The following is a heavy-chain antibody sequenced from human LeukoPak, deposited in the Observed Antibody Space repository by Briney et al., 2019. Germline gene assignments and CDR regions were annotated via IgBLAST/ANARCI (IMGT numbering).Heavy chain of an antibody. J-gene: IGHJ6*04. CDR1: GYSISSGYY. Sequence: SETLSLTCTVSGYSISSGYYWGWIRQPAGKGLEWIGRIFSSGSTNYNPSLKSRITMSLDTSKTQFSLKLNSVTAADTAIYYCARGGFYYGSGSYYGLDVWGKGTTVTISS. CDR2: IFSSGST. V-gene: IGHV4-4*07. D-gene: IGHD3-10*01. CDR3: ARGGFYYGSGSYYGLDV.